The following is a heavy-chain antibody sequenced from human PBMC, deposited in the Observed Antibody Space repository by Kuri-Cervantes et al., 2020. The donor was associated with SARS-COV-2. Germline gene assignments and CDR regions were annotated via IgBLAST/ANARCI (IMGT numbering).Heavy chain of an antibody. D-gene: IGHD3-3*01. V-gene: IGHV3-7*03. J-gene: IGHJ4*02. CDR1: GFTFSSYW. CDR3: TRDDFWSGYYLD. CDR2: IKQDGSEK. Sequence: GESLKISCAASGFTFSSYWMSWVRQAPGKGLEWVANIKQDGSEKYYVDSVKGRFTISRDNAKNSLYLQMNSLKTEDTAVYYCTRDDFWSGYYLDWGQGTLVTVSS.